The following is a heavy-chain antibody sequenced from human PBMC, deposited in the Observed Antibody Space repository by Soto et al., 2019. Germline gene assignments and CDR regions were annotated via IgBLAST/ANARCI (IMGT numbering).Heavy chain of an antibody. CDR2: IIHVSGTA. CDR1: GGTFSSYV. Sequence: QVHLEQSGAEVKKPGSSVKVSCKFSGGTFSSYVIIWVRQATGQGLEWMGGIIHVSGTANYAQRFHGRVTISADAATNTAYRERSSVRFDDTAVYYCATVYCSVALVGWFDPWGQVTLVTVSS. V-gene: IGHV1-69*12. D-gene: IGHD2-8*02. J-gene: IGHJ5*02. CDR3: ATVYCSVALVGWFDP.